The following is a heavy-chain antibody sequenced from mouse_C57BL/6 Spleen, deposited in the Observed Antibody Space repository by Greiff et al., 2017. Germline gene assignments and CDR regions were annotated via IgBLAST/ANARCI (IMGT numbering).Heavy chain of an antibody. V-gene: IGHV1-54*01. CDR3: ARSGFYYFDY. CDR2: INPGSGGT. CDR1: GYAFTNYL. Sequence: QVQLKESGAELVRPGTSVKVSCKASGYAFTNYLIEWVKQRPGQGLEWIGVINPGSGGTNYNEKFKGKATLTADKSSSPAYMQLSSLTSEDSAVYFCARSGFYYFDYWGQGTTLTVSS. J-gene: IGHJ2*01. D-gene: IGHD3-2*02.